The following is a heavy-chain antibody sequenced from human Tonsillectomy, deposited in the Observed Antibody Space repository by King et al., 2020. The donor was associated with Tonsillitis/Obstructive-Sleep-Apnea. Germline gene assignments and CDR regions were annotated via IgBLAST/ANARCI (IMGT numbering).Heavy chain of an antibody. CDR1: GFTFTNSA. CDR3: AAVAVGYCTSTSLYRENYYMDV. D-gene: IGHD2-2*01. Sequence: QLVQSGPEVKKPGTSVKVSCKASGFTFTNSAVQWVRQARGQRLEWIGGMVVGSGNTNYAQKFQERATITRDMSKSTAYMELRSLRSGDTAVYYCAAVAVGYCTSTSLYRENYYMDVWGKGTTVTVSS. J-gene: IGHJ6*03. CDR2: MVVGSGNT. V-gene: IGHV1-58*01.